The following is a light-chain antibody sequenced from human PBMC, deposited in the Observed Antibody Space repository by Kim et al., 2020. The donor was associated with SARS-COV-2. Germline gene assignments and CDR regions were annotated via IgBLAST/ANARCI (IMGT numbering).Light chain of an antibody. CDR1: QGISSA. Sequence: AIQLTQSPSSLSASVGDRVTITCRASQGISSALVWFQQKPGRAPTVLIYDASTLESGVPSRFSGSGSGTDFTLTISSLQPEDFATYYCPQYNDFPRTFGGGTKVDIK. CDR2: DAS. V-gene: IGKV1D-13*01. CDR3: PQYNDFPRT. J-gene: IGKJ4*01.